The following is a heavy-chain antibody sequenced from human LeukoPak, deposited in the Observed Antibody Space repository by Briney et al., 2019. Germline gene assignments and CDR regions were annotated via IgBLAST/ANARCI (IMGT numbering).Heavy chain of an antibody. D-gene: IGHD2-2*02. CDR1: GFTFDDYG. Sequence: RPGGSLRLPCEASGFTFDDYGMSWVRQSTGKGLEWVSAITNWNGGSTGYADSVRGRFTISRDNAKNSLYLQMNSLRAEDTALYYCARCSRSSTDCYSAFDIWGQGTTVTVSS. J-gene: IGHJ3*02. CDR2: ITNWNGGST. V-gene: IGHV3-20*04. CDR3: ARCSRSSTDCYSAFDI.